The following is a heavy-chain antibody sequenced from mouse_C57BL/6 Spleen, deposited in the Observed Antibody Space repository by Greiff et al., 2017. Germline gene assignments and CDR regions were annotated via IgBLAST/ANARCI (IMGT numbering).Heavy chain of an antibody. CDR2: IYPGSGST. Sequence: QVQLQQPGAELVKPGASVKMSCKASGYTFTSYWITWVKQRPGQGLEWIGDIYPGSGSTNYNEKFKSKATLTVDTSSSTAYMQLSSLTSEDSAVYYCARKGESLYYFDYWGQGTTLTVSS. D-gene: IGHD6-1*01. V-gene: IGHV1-55*01. CDR1: GYTFTSYW. CDR3: ARKGESLYYFDY. J-gene: IGHJ2*01.